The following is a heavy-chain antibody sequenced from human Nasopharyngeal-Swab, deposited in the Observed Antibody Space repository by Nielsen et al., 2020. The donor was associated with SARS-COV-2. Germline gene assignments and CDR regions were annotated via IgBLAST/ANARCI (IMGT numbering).Heavy chain of an antibody. J-gene: IGHJ3*02. CDR1: AGTFSSYA. D-gene: IGHD3-10*01. CDR2: IIPIFGTA. Sequence: SVKVSCKASAGTFSSYAVSWVRQAPGQGLEWMGGIIPIFGTANYAQKFQGRVTITADESTSTAFMELSSLRSEDTAVYYCAGWITMIRGATFDIWGQGTMVTVPS. V-gene: IGHV1-69*13. CDR3: AGWITMIRGATFDI.